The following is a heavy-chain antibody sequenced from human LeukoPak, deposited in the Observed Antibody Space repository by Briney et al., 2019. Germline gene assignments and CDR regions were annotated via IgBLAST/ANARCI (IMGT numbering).Heavy chain of an antibody. V-gene: IGHV3-21*01. CDR1: GFTFSSYS. J-gene: IGHJ4*02. Sequence: TGGSLRLSCAASGFTFSSYSMNWVRQAPGKGLEWVSSISSSSSYIYYADSVKGRFTISRDNAKNSLYLQMNSLRAEDTAVYYCAASVTTAGGFDYWGQGTLATVSS. D-gene: IGHD2-8*02. CDR3: AASVTTAGGFDY. CDR2: ISSSSSYI.